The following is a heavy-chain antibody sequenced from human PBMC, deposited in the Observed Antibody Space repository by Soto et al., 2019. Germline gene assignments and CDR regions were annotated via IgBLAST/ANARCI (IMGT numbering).Heavy chain of an antibody. Sequence: EVQLLESGGGLVQPGGSLRLSCAASGFSFSSYAMSWVRQAPGKGLAWVSGIRGSGGGTYYADSWKGRFTISRDNSKNTLYVQMNIRRAEDTDVYYCAKGGGSGWYSGPSFGYYWGQGTLVTVSS. D-gene: IGHD6-19*01. V-gene: IGHV3-23*01. J-gene: IGHJ1*01. CDR3: AKGGGSGWYSGPSFGYY. CDR2: IRGSGGGT. CDR1: GFSFSSYA.